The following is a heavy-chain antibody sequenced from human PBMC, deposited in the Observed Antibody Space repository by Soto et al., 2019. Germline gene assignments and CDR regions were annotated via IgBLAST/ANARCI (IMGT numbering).Heavy chain of an antibody. J-gene: IGHJ5*01. Sequence: QVQLQESGPGLVQPSQTLSRTCTVSGGSISSGGYYWSWIRQHPGTGLEWIGHISYSGSNYYNTYLKSQLTITVDTSRNQFSLIANSVTAADTAVYYCARGVLPWGQGTLVTVSS. CDR3: ARGVLP. CDR2: ISYSGSN. CDR1: GGSISSGGYY. V-gene: IGHV4-31*01.